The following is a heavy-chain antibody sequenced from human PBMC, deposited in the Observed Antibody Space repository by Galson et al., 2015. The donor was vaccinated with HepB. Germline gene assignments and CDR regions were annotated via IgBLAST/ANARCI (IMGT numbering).Heavy chain of an antibody. CDR2: ISGSGGST. CDR3: ARSTGYSSSWYILDGMDV. V-gene: IGHV3-23*01. J-gene: IGHJ6*02. Sequence: SLRLSCAASGFTFSSYAMSWVRQAPGKGLEWVSAISGSGGSTYYADSVKGRFTISRDNSKNTLYLQMNSLRAEDTAVYYCARSTGYSSSWYILDGMDVCAQGTTVTVSS. CDR1: GFTFSSYA. D-gene: IGHD6-13*01.